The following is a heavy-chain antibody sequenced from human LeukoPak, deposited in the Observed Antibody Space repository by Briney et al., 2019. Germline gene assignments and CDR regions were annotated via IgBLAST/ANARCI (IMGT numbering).Heavy chain of an antibody. V-gene: IGHV3-30*14. Sequence: PGGSLRLSCVASGFTFSNYAIHWVRQAPGKGLEWVAVISYDGSNKDYAASVKGRFSISRDNSKNTLYLQMSSLRAEDTAVYYCVKSWFDPWGQGTLVTVSS. J-gene: IGHJ5*02. CDR3: VKSWFDP. CDR2: ISYDGSNK. CDR1: GFTFSNYA.